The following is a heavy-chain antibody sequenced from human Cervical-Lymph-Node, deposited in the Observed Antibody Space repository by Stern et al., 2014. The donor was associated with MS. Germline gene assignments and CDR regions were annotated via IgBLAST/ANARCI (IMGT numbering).Heavy chain of an antibody. V-gene: IGHV5-51*03. CDR3: ARPFCTDTNCYSLDAFEI. CDR1: GYTFTTYW. J-gene: IGHJ3*02. Sequence: DQLVESGAEVKKPGESLKISCKGSGYTFTTYWIGWGRQLPGKGLEWMGVIYPGDSDARYSPSCQGQVTMSADKTISTAYLQWSSLKASDTAMYYCARPFCTDTNCYSLDAFEIWGQGTKVTVSS. CDR2: IYPGDSDA. D-gene: IGHD2-21*02.